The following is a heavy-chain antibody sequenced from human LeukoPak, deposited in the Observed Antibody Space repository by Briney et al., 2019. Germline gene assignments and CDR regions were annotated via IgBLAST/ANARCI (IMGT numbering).Heavy chain of an antibody. CDR3: AREVNWRFDY. J-gene: IGHJ4*02. CDR1: GFXFSSYT. D-gene: IGHD1-1*01. V-gene: IGHV3-21*01. Sequence: GGSLRLSCAASGFXFSSYTMNWVRQAPGKGLEWVSSFSRSGPYMYYADSVKGRFTISRDNSKNTLYLQMGSLRGEDMAVYYCAREVNWRFDYWGQGTLVTVSS. CDR2: FSRSGPYM.